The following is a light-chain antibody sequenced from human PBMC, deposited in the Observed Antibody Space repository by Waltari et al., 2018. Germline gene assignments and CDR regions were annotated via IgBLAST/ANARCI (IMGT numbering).Light chain of an antibody. V-gene: IGKV1-8*01. Sequence: AIRMTQSPSSFSASTGERVTITCGEGKGIISYLAWYQQKPGKAPKLLIYAASTLQSGVPSRFSGSGSGTDFTLTISCLQSEDFATYYCQQYYSYPYTFGQGTKLEIK. CDR2: AAS. CDR3: QQYYSYPYT. J-gene: IGKJ2*01. CDR1: KGIISY.